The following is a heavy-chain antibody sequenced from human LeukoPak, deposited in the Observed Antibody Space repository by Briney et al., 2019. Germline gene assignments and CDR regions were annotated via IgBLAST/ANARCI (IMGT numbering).Heavy chain of an antibody. D-gene: IGHD3-16*01. CDR3: AYTNNLKY. J-gene: IGHJ4*02. V-gene: IGHV3-30*03. Sequence: GTSLRLSCAASGFGFSSYAMHWVRQGPGKGLEWVAVISYDGRTKYYADSVMGRFTISRDNSKNTLYLQMNSVRAEDTAVYYCAYTNNLKYWGQGTLVTVSS. CDR1: GFGFSSYA. CDR2: ISYDGRTK.